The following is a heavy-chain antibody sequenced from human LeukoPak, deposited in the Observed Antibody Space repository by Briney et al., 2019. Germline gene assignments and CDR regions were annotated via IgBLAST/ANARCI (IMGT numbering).Heavy chain of an antibody. CDR1: GFSFDDYA. V-gene: IGHV3-9*01. CDR2: INWNSNSR. CDR3: AKDLLVRGIMSPTEIDY. J-gene: IGHJ4*02. D-gene: IGHD3-10*01. Sequence: PGRSLRLSCAASGFSFDDYAMHWVRQAPGKGLEWVSGINWNSNSRGYADSVKGRFTISRDNSKNTLYLQMNSLRAEDTAVYYCAKDLLVRGIMSPTEIDYWGQGTLVTVSS.